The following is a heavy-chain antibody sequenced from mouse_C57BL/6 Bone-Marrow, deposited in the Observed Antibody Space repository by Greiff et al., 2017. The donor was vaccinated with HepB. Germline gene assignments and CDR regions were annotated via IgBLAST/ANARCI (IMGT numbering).Heavy chain of an antibody. V-gene: IGHV1-9*01. Sequence: QVQLQQSGAELMKPGASVKLSCKATGYTFTGYWIEWVKQRPGHGLEWIGEILPGSGSTNYYEKFKGKATFTADTSSNTAYMQLSSLTTEDSAIFYCAREGLLYYFDYWGQGTTLTVSS. J-gene: IGHJ2*01. CDR3: AREGLLYYFDY. CDR1: GYTFTGYW. D-gene: IGHD2-1*01. CDR2: ILPGSGST.